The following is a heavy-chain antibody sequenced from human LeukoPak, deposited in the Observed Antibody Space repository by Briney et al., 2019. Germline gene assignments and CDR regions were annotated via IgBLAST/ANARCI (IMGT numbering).Heavy chain of an antibody. CDR3: ARDLRVTMVRGVPRSPFDY. CDR2: ISSSSSYI. V-gene: IGHV3-21*01. CDR1: GFTFSSYS. Sequence: GGSLRLSCAASGFTFSSYSMNWVRQAPGKGLEWVSSISSSSSYIYYADSVKGRFTISRDNAKNSLYLQMNSLRAEDTAVYYCARDLRVTMVRGVPRSPFDYWGQGTLVTICS. D-gene: IGHD3-10*01. J-gene: IGHJ4*02.